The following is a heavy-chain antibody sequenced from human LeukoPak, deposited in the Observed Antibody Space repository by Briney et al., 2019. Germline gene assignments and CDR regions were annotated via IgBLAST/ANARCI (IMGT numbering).Heavy chain of an antibody. J-gene: IGHJ4*02. Sequence: GGSLRLSCAASGFTFSSYWMSWVRQAPGKGLEWVANIKRDGSEKYYVDSVKGRFTISRDNAKNSLYLQMNSLRAEDTAVYYCARDWGVYYDSSGYSHLWYFDKWGQGTLVTVSS. V-gene: IGHV3-7*01. CDR2: IKRDGSEK. D-gene: IGHD3-22*01. CDR1: GFTFSSYW. CDR3: ARDWGVYYDSSGYSHLWYFDK.